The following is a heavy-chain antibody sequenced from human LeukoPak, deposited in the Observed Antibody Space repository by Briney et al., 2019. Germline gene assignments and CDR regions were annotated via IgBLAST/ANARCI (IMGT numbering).Heavy chain of an antibody. CDR3: TTAFGELSNY. CDR2: ISYDGSNK. Sequence: PGGSLRLSCAASGFTFSSYGMHWVRQAPGKGLEWVAVISYDGSNKYYADSVKGRFTISRDNSKNTQYLQMNSLKIEDTAVYYCTTAFGELSNYWGQGTLVTVSS. CDR1: GFTFSSYG. D-gene: IGHD3-16*02. J-gene: IGHJ4*02. V-gene: IGHV3-30*03.